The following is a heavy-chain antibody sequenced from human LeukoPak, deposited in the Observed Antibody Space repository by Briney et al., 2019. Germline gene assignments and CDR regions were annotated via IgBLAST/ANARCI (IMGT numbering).Heavy chain of an antibody. D-gene: IGHD3-10*01. J-gene: IGHJ4*02. CDR1: DYTFISYG. CDR3: ARVYYYGSGSYYNIDY. V-gene: IGHV1-18*01. Sequence: GASVKVSCKASDYTFISYGITWVRQAPGQGLEWMGWISAYNHNTNYAQNLQGRVTMTTDTSTSTAYMELRSLRSDDTAVYYCARVYYYGSGSYYNIDYWGQGTLDTVSS. CDR2: ISAYNHNT.